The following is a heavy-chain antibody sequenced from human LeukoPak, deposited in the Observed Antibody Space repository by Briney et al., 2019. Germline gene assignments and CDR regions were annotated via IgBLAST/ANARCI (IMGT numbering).Heavy chain of an antibody. J-gene: IGHJ6*02. CDR2: IYYSGST. CDR3: ARQSYTAYYYYGMDV. CDR1: GGSISSYY. Sequence: PSETLSLTCTVSGGSISSYYWSWIRQPLGKGLEWIGNIYYSGSTNYNPSLKSRVTISVDTSKNQFSLRLSSVTAADTAVYYCARQSYTAYYYYGMDVWGQGTTVTVPS. V-gene: IGHV4-59*08. D-gene: IGHD3-10*01.